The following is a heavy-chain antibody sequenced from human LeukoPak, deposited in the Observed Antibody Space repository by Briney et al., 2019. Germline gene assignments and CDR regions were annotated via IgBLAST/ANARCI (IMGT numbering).Heavy chain of an antibody. V-gene: IGHV4-39*07. CDR2: IYHSGST. D-gene: IGHD6-6*01. CDR3: ARVIGLIAARNFDY. J-gene: IGHJ4*02. Sequence: SETLSLTCTVSGASISSSSYYWGLVRQPPGKGLEWIGEIYHSGSTNYNPSLKSRVTISVDKSKNQFSLKLSSVTAADTAVYYCARVIGLIAARNFDYWGQGTLVTVSS. CDR1: GASISSSSYY.